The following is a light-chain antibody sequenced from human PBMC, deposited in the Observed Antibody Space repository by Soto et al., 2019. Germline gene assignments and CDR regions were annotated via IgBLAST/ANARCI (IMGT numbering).Light chain of an antibody. V-gene: IGLV2-23*02. Sequence: QSVLTQPASVSGSPGQSITISCSGTGSVVGAYNLVSWYQQNPGKASTLIICEVNTRPSGISNRFSGSKSGDTASLTISGLQAEDEADYFCCSYAGTVAYVFGTGTKVTVL. CDR2: EVN. CDR3: CSYAGTVAYV. CDR1: GSVVGAYNL. J-gene: IGLJ1*01.